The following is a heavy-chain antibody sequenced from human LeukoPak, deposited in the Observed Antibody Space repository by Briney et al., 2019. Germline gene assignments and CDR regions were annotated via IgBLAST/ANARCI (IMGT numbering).Heavy chain of an antibody. J-gene: IGHJ4*02. D-gene: IGHD1-1*01. CDR2: IKEDGSDN. CDR1: GFTFSRYW. CDR3: ARQRYSDY. Sequence: GGSLRLSCAASGFTFSRYWMTWVRQAPGKGLEWVANIKEDGSDNSYVESVKGRFTISRDNAKNSLYLQLNSLRAEDTSVYFCARQRYSDYWGQGTLVTVSS. V-gene: IGHV3-7*01.